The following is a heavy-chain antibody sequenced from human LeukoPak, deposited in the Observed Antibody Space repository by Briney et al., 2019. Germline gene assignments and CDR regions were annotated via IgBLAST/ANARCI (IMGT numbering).Heavy chain of an antibody. CDR3: AKDSFALEPRNWFDP. J-gene: IGHJ5*02. V-gene: IGHV3-23*01. CDR1: GFTFSTYA. CDR2: ISGSGGTT. Sequence: PGGSLTLSCAASGFTFSTYAMSWVRQAPGKGLEWVSAISGSGGTTYYADSVKGRFTISRDNSKNTLYLQINSLRAEDTAVYYCAKDSFALEPRNWFDPWGQGTLVTVSS. D-gene: IGHD1-1*01.